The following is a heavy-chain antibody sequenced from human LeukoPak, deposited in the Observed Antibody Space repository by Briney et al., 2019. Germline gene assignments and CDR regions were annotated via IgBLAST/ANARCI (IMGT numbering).Heavy chain of an antibody. V-gene: IGHV3-49*04. CDR2: IRSKIYGGTP. Sequence: GGSLRLSCAASGFTFSSYGMSWVRQAPGKGLEWVGFIRSKIYGGTPEYAASVKGRFTISRDDSKGVAYLQMNSLKTEDTAVYYCTRDQTPYYWGQGTLVTVSS. J-gene: IGHJ4*02. CDR3: TRDQTPYY. CDR1: GFTFSSYG.